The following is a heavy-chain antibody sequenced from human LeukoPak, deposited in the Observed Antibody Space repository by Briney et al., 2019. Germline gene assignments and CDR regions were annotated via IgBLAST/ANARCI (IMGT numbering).Heavy chain of an antibody. CDR3: ARDLDSGSYGY. Sequence: GGSLRLSCAASGFSFSSYNMNWVRQTPGKGLEWVSSITSSSTYTFYADSVKGRFTISRDNARNSLYLQMNSLRAEDTAVYYCARDLDSGSYGYWGQGTLVTVSS. J-gene: IGHJ4*02. V-gene: IGHV3-21*01. D-gene: IGHD1-26*01. CDR1: GFSFSSYN. CDR2: ITSSSTYT.